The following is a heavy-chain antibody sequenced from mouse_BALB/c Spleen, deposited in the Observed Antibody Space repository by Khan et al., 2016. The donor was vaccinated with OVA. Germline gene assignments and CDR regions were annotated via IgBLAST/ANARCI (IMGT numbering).Heavy chain of an antibody. V-gene: IGHV2-6-1*01. CDR1: GFSFTNYG. CDR3: ARQPYFHYYIMDY. J-gene: IGHJ4*01. D-gene: IGHD2-10*01. CDR2: IWSDGST. Sequence: VQLQESGPDLVAPSQSLSITCTISGFSFTNYGIHWVRQPPGKGLEWLVVIWSDGSTSYNSALKSRLSISRDNSKSQVFLRMNSLQTDDTAMYYCARQPYFHYYIMDYWGQGTSVIVSS.